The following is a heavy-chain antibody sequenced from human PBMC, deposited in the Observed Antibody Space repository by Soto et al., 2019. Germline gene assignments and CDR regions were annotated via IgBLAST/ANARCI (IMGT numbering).Heavy chain of an antibody. CDR1: GFTVSSNY. CDR3: ARDRWLRKRTDAFDI. J-gene: IGHJ3*02. CDR2: IYSGGST. D-gene: IGHD5-12*01. V-gene: IGHV3-66*01. Sequence: GGSLRLSCAASGFTVSSNYMSWVRQAPGKGLEWVSVIYSGGSTYYADSVKGRFTISRDNSKNTLYLQMNSLRAEDTAVYYCARDRWLRKRTDAFDIWGQGTMVTVSS.